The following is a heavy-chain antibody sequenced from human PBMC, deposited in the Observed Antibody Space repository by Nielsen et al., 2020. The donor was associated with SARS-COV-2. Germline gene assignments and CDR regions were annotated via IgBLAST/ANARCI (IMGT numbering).Heavy chain of an antibody. CDR2: IYYSGST. J-gene: IGHJ6*03. CDR1: GGSISSSSYY. Sequence: SETLSLTCTASGGSISSSSYYWGWIRQPPGKGLEWIGSIYYSGSTYYNPSLKSRVTISVDTSKNQFSLKLSSVTAADTAVYYCARADYNNYYYYYYMDVWGKGTTVTVSS. D-gene: IGHD4-11*01. V-gene: IGHV4-39*07. CDR3: ARADYNNYYYYYYMDV.